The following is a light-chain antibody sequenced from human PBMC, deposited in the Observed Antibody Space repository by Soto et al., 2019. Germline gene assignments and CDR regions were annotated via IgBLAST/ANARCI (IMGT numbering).Light chain of an antibody. CDR1: SSNIGNNY. CDR3: GTWDDSLTVV. CDR2: DNN. Sequence: QSVLTQPPSVSAAPGQKVTISCSGTSSNIGNNYVSWYQQLPGTAPKVLIYDNNKRPSGIPDRFSASKSGTSATLGITGLQTGDEADYYCGTWDDSLTVVFGGGTQLTVL. V-gene: IGLV1-51*01. J-gene: IGLJ3*02.